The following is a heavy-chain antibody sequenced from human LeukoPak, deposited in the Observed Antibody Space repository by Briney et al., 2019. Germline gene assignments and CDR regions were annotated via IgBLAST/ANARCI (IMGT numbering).Heavy chain of an antibody. CDR1: GYTFNSSY. V-gene: IGHV1-46*02. D-gene: IGHD3-10*01. CDR2: INPSGGST. Sequence: ASVKVSCKASGYTFNSSYMHWVRQAPGQGLEWMGIINPSGGSTSYAQKFQGRVTMTRDTSTSTVYMELSSLRSEDTAVYYCARDKRAMVRGVQHLDYWGQGTLVTVSS. CDR3: ARDKRAMVRGVQHLDY. J-gene: IGHJ4*02.